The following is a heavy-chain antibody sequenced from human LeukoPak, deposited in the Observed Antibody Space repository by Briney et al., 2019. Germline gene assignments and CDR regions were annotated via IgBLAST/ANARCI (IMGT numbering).Heavy chain of an antibody. CDR1: GGSISSGGYY. D-gene: IGHD3-22*01. Sequence: SGTLSLTCAVSGGSISSGGYYWSWIRQHPGKGLEWIGYIYYSGSTYYNPSLKSRVTISVDTSKNQFSLKLSSVTAADTAVYYCARDRSGYDSSGYSDWGQGTLVTVSS. J-gene: IGHJ4*02. CDR2: IYYSGST. V-gene: IGHV4-31*11. CDR3: ARDRSGYDSSGYSD.